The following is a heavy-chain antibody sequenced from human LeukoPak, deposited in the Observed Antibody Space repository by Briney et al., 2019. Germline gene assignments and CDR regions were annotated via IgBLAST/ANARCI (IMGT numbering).Heavy chain of an antibody. CDR1: GGSISSGSYY. CDR2: IYASGST. Sequence: SETLSLTCTVSGGSISSGSYYWSWIRQPAGTGLKWIGRIYASGSTNYNPSLKSRVTISVDTSKNQFSLELSSATAADTAVYFCARGRVSSSTWYSTYYYYFYMDVWGKGTTVTVSS. CDR3: ARGRVSSSTWYSTYYYYFYMDV. D-gene: IGHD6-13*01. V-gene: IGHV4-61*02. J-gene: IGHJ6*03.